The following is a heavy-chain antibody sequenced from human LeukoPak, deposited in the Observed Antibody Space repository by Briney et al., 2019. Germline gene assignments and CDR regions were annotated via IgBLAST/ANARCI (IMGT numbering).Heavy chain of an antibody. CDR3: ARSGGGLLWFGESAGNYYYYGMDV. Sequence: PGGSLRLSCAASGFTFSSYSMNWVRQAPGKGLEWISSISSSSSYIYYADSVKGRFTISRDNAKNSLYLQMNSLRAEDTAVYYCARSGGGLLWFGESAGNYYYYGMDVWGQGTTVTVSS. V-gene: IGHV3-21*01. CDR2: ISSSSSYI. D-gene: IGHD3-10*01. CDR1: GFTFSSYS. J-gene: IGHJ6*02.